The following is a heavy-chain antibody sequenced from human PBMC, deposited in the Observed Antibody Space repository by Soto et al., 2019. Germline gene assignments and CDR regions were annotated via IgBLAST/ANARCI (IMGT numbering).Heavy chain of an antibody. D-gene: IGHD3-10*01. Sequence: ASVKVSCKASGGTFSSYAISWVRQAPGQGLEWMGGIIPIFGTANYAQKFQGRVTITADESTSTAYMELSSLRSEDTAVYYCARQGGEVFGRGVIITPNSDYYYYYGMDVWGQGTTVTVSS. CDR1: GGTFSSYA. CDR3: ARQGGEVFGRGVIITPNSDYYYYYGMDV. J-gene: IGHJ6*02. V-gene: IGHV1-69*13. CDR2: IIPIFGTA.